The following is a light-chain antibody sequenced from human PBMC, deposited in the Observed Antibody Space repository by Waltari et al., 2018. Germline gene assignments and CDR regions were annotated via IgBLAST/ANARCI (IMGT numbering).Light chain of an antibody. Sequence: QSALTQPASVSGSPGQSITISCTGTSSDVGGYNYVSWYQQHPGKAPKLMICEVSNRPSGVSNRCSGSKSGNTASLTISGLQAEDEADYYCSSYTSSSTYVIFGGGTKLTVL. CDR1: SSDVGGYNY. CDR2: EVS. CDR3: SSYTSSSTYVI. V-gene: IGLV2-14*01. J-gene: IGLJ2*01.